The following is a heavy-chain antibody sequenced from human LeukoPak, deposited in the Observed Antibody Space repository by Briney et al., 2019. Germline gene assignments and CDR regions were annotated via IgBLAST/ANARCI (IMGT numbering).Heavy chain of an antibody. CDR2: IRSQGHGGTT. J-gene: IGHJ5*02. CDR3: SGHRHSFNWFDP. D-gene: IGHD5-18*01. Sequence: PGRSLRLSCTGSGFTFGDYYINWLRQAPGKGPEWVGFIRSQGHGGTTEYAASVKGRFTISRDDSKSIAYLQMNSLKTDDTALYYGSGHRHSFNWFDPWGQGTLVTVSS. CDR1: GFTFGDYY. V-gene: IGHV3-49*03.